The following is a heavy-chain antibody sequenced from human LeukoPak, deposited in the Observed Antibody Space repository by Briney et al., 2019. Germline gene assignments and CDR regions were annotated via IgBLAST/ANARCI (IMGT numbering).Heavy chain of an antibody. J-gene: IGHJ4*02. CDR2: IRRKIHGGTT. D-gene: IGHD5-24*01. CDR3: ARDQTWLFDC. V-gene: IGHV3-49*03. Sequence: GGSLXLSCAASGFTFCDYAMSWFRRVPGKGLEWVAFIRRKIHGGTTEYAASVKGRFTISRDDAGSIAYLQMNSLKTEDSAVYYCARDQTWLFDCWGQGILVTVSS. CDR1: GFTFCDYA.